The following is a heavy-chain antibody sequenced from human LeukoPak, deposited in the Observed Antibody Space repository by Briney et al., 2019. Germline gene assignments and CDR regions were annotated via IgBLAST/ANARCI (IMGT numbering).Heavy chain of an antibody. Sequence: GGSLRFSCAASGFTFSRYWMSWVRQAPGKGLEWVSAISGSGGSTYYADSVKGRFTISRDNSKNTLYLQMNSLRAEDTAVYYCAKDRRAGSYDYWGQGTLVTVSS. V-gene: IGHV3-23*01. D-gene: IGHD3-10*01. CDR2: ISGSGGST. CDR3: AKDRRAGSYDY. CDR1: GFTFSRYW. J-gene: IGHJ4*02.